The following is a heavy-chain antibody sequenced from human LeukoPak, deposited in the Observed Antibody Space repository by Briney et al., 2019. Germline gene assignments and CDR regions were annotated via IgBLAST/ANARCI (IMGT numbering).Heavy chain of an antibody. CDR3: SRGDDVSGDS. V-gene: IGHV3-7*01. Sequence: GGSLRLSCAASGFTFRTYWMSWVRQAPGKGLEWVANIHPDGIEKNHVDSVKGRFTIFRDNARNLLYLQMTSLRADDTAVYYCSRGDDVSGDSWGQGTLVTVSS. D-gene: IGHD3-16*01. CDR1: GFTFRTYW. CDR2: IHPDGIEK. J-gene: IGHJ5*01.